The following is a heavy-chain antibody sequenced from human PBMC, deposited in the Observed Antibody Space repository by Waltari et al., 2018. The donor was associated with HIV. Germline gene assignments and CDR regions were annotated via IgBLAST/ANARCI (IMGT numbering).Heavy chain of an antibody. Sequence: EVQLVESGGGLVQPGGSLSLSCAASGFTFTNYAMNWVRQAPGKGLGGVSAISGSSGSTYYADSVKGRFTISRDNSKNTLYLQMNSLRAEDTALYYCAKDDSTGSSGYYPFHYWGQGTLITVSS. V-gene: IGHV3-23*04. CDR1: GFTFTNYA. J-gene: IGHJ4*02. D-gene: IGHD3-22*01. CDR3: AKDDSTGSSGYYPFHY. CDR2: ISGSSGST.